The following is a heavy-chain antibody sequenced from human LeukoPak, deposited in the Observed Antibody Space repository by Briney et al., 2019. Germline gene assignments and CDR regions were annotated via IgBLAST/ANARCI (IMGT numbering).Heavy chain of an antibody. J-gene: IGHJ4*02. V-gene: IGHV4-59*01. CDR3: ARVGEDSSGWPYYFDY. Sequence: SETLSLTWTVSGGSISSYYWSWIRQPPGKGLEWIGYIYYSGSTNYNPSLKSRVTISVDTSKNQFSLKLSSVTAADTAVYYCARVGEDSSGWPYYFDYWGQGTLVTVSS. CDR2: IYYSGST. CDR1: GGSISSYY. D-gene: IGHD6-19*01.